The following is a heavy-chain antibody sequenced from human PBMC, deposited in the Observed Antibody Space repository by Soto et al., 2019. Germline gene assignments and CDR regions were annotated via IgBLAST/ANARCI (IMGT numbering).Heavy chain of an antibody. V-gene: IGHV4-59*01. J-gene: IGHJ5*02. CDR2: IYYSGST. CDR1: GGSISSYY. Sequence: PSETLSLTCTVSGGSISSYYWSWIRQPPGKGLEWIGYIYYSGSTNYNPSLKSRVTISVDTSKNQFSLKLSSVTAADTAVYYCARVPRGDYSLPLGWFDPSGQATLVTVSS. D-gene: IGHD4-4*01. CDR3: ARVPRGDYSLPLGWFDP.